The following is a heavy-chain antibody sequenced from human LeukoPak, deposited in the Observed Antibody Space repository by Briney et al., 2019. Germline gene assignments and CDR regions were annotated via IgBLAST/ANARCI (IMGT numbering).Heavy chain of an antibody. CDR3: AKDMDKYSSSSDYYYYYGMDV. CDR2: ISWNSGSI. J-gene: IGHJ6*02. V-gene: IGHV3-9*01. Sequence: GRSLRLSCAASGFTLDDYAMHWVRQAPGKGLEWVSGISWNSGSIGYADSVKGRFTISRDNAKNSLYLQMNSLRAEDTALYYCAKDMDKYSSSSDYYYYYGMDVWGQGTTVTVSS. CDR1: GFTLDDYA. D-gene: IGHD6-6*01.